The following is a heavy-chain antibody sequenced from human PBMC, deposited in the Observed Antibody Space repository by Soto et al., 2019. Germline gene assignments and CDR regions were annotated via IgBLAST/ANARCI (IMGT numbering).Heavy chain of an antibody. D-gene: IGHD2-15*01. CDR1: GFTFSDYY. J-gene: IGHJ6*02. CDR2: TSSSGTTT. CDR3: ARLVTATRHYYYGRDV. V-gene: IGHV3-11*01. Sequence: PGGSLRLSFAASGFTFSDYYMIWIRQAPGKGLEWMSYTSSSGTTTKYADSVKGRFTISRDNARKSLYLQMNSLRVEDTAVYYCARLVTATRHYYYGRDVWGHGTAVTVSS.